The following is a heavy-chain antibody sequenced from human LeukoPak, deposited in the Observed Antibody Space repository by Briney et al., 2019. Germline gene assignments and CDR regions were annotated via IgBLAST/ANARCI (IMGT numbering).Heavy chain of an antibody. D-gene: IGHD3-3*01. CDR3: SIFGVDWDH. Sequence: GGSLSLSCAASGFTVCSNDMSWVRQAPGMGLEWVSVIYSGGNTYYAASVKGRFTNSRDNSKNTLYLQMNSLRAEDTAMYYCSIFGVDWDHWGQGTLVTVSS. V-gene: IGHV3-53*01. CDR1: GFTVCSND. J-gene: IGHJ4*02. CDR2: IYSGGNT.